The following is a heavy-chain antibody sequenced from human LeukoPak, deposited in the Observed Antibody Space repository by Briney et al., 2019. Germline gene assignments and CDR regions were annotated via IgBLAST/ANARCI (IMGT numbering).Heavy chain of an antibody. CDR3: AGVPSQQLVEFDY. V-gene: IGHV1-2*02. D-gene: IGHD6-13*01. CDR2: INPNSGGT. J-gene: IGHJ4*02. CDR1: GYTFTGYY. Sequence: ASVKVSCKASGYTFTGYYMHCVRQAPGQGLEWMGWINPNSGGTNYAQKFQGRVTMTRDTSISTAYMELSRLRSDDTAVYYCAGVPSQQLVEFDYWGQGTLVTVSS.